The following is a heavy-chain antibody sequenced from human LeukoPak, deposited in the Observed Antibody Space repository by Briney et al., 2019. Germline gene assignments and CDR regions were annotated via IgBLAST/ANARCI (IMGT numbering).Heavy chain of an antibody. D-gene: IGHD1-26*01. CDR2: IYYSGST. Sequence: SETLSLTCTVSGGSISSSSYYWGWIRQPPGKGLEWIGSIYYSGSTYYNPSLKSRVTISVDTSKNQFSLKLSSVTAADTAVYYCAKVGSGSYSTWGQGTLVTVSS. CDR1: GGSISSSSYY. J-gene: IGHJ5*02. CDR3: AKVGSGSYST. V-gene: IGHV4-39*07.